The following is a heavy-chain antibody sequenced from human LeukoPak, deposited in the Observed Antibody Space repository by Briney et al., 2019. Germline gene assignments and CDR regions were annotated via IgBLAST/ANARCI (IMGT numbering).Heavy chain of an antibody. Sequence: SETLSLTCTVSGGSISSGGYYWSWIRQHPGKGLEWIGYIYYSGSTYYNPSLKSRVTISVDTSKNQFSLKLSSVTAADTAVYYCARLRPRPHDAFDIWGQGTKVTVSS. CDR3: ARLRPRPHDAFDI. V-gene: IGHV4-39*01. CDR2: IYYSGST. J-gene: IGHJ3*02. CDR1: GGSISSGGYY.